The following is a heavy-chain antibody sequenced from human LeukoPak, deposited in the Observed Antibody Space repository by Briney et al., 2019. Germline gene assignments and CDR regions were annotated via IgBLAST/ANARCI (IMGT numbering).Heavy chain of an antibody. V-gene: IGHV4-38-2*02. CDR1: GYSISSGYY. Sequence: SETLSLTCTVSGYSISSGYYWGWIRQPPGKGLEWIGSIYHSGSTYYNPSLKSRVTISVDTSKNQFSLKLSSVTAADTAVYYCARDLRYYFDYWGQGTLVTVSS. CDR2: IYHSGST. CDR3: ARDLRYYFDY. J-gene: IGHJ4*02.